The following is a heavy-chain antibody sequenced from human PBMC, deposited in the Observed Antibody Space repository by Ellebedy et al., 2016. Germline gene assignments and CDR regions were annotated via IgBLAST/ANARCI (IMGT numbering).Heavy chain of an antibody. CDR2: IYASGST. J-gene: IGHJ4*02. Sequence: GSLRLSXTVSAASISGYWWSWIRQPAGKGLEWIGRIYASGSTKFNPSLKSRLTMSLDTSKSQFSLRLTSVTAADSATYYCARDFVTLVRGVASFDSWGLGTLVTVSS. D-gene: IGHD3-10*01. CDR1: AASISGYW. CDR3: ARDFVTLVRGVASFDS. V-gene: IGHV4-4*07.